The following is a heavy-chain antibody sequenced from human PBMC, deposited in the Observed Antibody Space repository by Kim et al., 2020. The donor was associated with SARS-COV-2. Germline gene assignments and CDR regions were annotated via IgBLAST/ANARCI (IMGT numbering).Heavy chain of an antibody. J-gene: IGHJ6*02. Sequence: GGSLRLSCAASGFTFSSYGMHWVRQAPGKGLEWVAVISYDGSNKYYADSVKGRFTISRDNSKNTLYLQMNSLRAEDTAVYYCAKSPQGKTIWWFGELSPYYYGMDVWGQGTTVTVSS. CDR2: ISYDGSNK. CDR1: GFTFSSYG. D-gene: IGHD3-10*01. CDR3: AKSPQGKTIWWFGELSPYYYGMDV. V-gene: IGHV3-30*18.